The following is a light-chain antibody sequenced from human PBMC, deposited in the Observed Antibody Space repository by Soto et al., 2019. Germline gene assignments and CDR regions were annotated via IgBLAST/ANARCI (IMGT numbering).Light chain of an antibody. J-gene: IGKJ5*01. V-gene: IGKV3-15*01. CDR3: QQYNNWPPIT. Sequence: EIMLTQSPATLSLSPGERATLSCRASQSVSSYLAWYQQKPGQAPRLLIYGASTRATGIPARFSGSGSGTEFTLTISSLQSEDFAVYYCQQYNNWPPITFGQGTRLEI. CDR1: QSVSSY. CDR2: GAS.